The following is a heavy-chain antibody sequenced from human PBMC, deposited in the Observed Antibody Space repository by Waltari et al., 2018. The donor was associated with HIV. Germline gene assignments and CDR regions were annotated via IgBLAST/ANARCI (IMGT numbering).Heavy chain of an antibody. CDR2: ISAHNRIA. D-gene: IGHD2-21*01. CDR3: ARGNSMLRMAELDY. CDR1: GYSFRNYA. J-gene: IGHJ4*02. Sequence: QVNLVQSGAEVKKPGASVKVSCEASGYSFRNYAINWVRQAPGQGLEWVGWISAHNRIANYAENGQGRVTITTATSTNTAYMEIRSLRSDDTAVYFCARGNSMLRMAELDYWGQGTLVTVSS. V-gene: IGHV1-18*01.